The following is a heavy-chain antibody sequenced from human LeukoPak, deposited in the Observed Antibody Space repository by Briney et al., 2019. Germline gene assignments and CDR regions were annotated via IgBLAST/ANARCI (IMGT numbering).Heavy chain of an antibody. CDR1: GGSISSSSYY. J-gene: IGHJ5*02. Sequence: SETLSLTCTVSGGSISSSSYYWGWIRQPPGKGLEWIGSIYHSGSTYYNPSLKSRVTISVDTSKNQFSLKLSSVTAADTAVYYCARGFLWFGENWFDPWGQGTLVTVSS. CDR2: IYHSGST. V-gene: IGHV4-39*07. D-gene: IGHD3-10*01. CDR3: ARGFLWFGENWFDP.